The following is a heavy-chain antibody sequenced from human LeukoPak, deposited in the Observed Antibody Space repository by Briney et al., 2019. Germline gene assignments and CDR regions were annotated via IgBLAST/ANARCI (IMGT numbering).Heavy chain of an antibody. J-gene: IGHJ4*02. V-gene: IGHV3-21*01. D-gene: IGHD3-3*01. Sequence: GGSLRLSCAAPGFTFSSYSMNWVRQAPGKGLEWVSSISSSSSYIYYADSVKGRFTISRDNAKNSLYLQMNSLRAEDTAVYYCARADGYYDFWSGYFTTAGNFDYWGQGTLVTVSS. CDR3: ARADGYYDFWSGYFTTAGNFDY. CDR2: ISSSSSYI. CDR1: GFTFSSYS.